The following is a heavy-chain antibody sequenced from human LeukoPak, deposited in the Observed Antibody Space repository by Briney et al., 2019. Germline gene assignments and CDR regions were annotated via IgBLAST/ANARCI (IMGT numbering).Heavy chain of an antibody. V-gene: IGHV5-51*01. Sequence: GESLKISCQGSGYNFPTYSIGWVRQMPGKGLEWMGIISPSDSHARYSPSFQGQVTMSVDKSVSTAYLQWSSLKASDTAIYYCARRFFTTVRGRTIPDDALDIWGQGTMVTVSS. D-gene: IGHD3-10*01. CDR2: ISPSDSHA. J-gene: IGHJ3*02. CDR3: ARRFFTTVRGRTIPDDALDI. CDR1: GYNFPTYS.